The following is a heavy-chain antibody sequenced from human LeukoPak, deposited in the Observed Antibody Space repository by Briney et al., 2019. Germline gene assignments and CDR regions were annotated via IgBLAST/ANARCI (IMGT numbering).Heavy chain of an antibody. Sequence: GGSLRLSCAASGFTFSTYSMNWVRQAPGKGLEWVSSISSSSTYIYYADSVKGRFTISRDNAKNSLSLQMNSLRAEDTAVYYCARARTRIVGATIHYCYGMDVWGQGTTVTVSS. CDR3: ARARTRIVGATIHYCYGMDV. V-gene: IGHV3-21*01. D-gene: IGHD1-26*01. CDR2: ISSSSTYI. J-gene: IGHJ6*02. CDR1: GFTFSTYS.